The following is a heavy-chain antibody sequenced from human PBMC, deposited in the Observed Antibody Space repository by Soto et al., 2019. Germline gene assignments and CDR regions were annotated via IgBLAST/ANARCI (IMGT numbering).Heavy chain of an antibody. CDR3: AKDSYCSGGSCYSSRPPYFDY. Sequence: GGSLRLSCAASGFTFSSYGMHWVRQAPGKGLEWVAVISYDGSNKYYADSVKGRFTISRDNSKNTLYLQMNSLRAEDTAVYYCAKDSYCSGGSCYSSRPPYFDYWGQGTLVTVSS. J-gene: IGHJ4*02. V-gene: IGHV3-30*18. D-gene: IGHD2-15*01. CDR2: ISYDGSNK. CDR1: GFTFSSYG.